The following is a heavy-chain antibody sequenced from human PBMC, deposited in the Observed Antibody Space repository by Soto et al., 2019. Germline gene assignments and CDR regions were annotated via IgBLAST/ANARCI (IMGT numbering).Heavy chain of an antibody. Sequence: GGSLRLSCAASGFTFSSYAMSWVRQAPGKGLEWVSAISGSGGSTYYADSVKGRFTISRDNSKNTLYLQMNSLRAEDTAVYYCAKDLFSSGSYYRREDWFDPWGQGTLVTVSS. CDR3: AKDLFSSGSYYRREDWFDP. CDR2: ISGSGGST. V-gene: IGHV3-23*01. D-gene: IGHD1-26*01. CDR1: GFTFSSYA. J-gene: IGHJ5*02.